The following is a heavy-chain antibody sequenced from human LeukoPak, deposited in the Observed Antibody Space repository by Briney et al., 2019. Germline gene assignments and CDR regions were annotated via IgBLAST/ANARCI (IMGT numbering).Heavy chain of an antibody. Sequence: ASVKVSCKASGYTFTDYYIHWVRQAPGQGLEWMAWMNPNSGGTSYAQKFQGRVTMTRDTSISTAYMELSRMRFDDTAVYYCARNKEGKSLDYWGQGTLVTVSS. V-gene: IGHV1-2*02. J-gene: IGHJ4*02. CDR1: GYTFTDYY. CDR3: ARNKEGKSLDY. CDR2: MNPNSGGT.